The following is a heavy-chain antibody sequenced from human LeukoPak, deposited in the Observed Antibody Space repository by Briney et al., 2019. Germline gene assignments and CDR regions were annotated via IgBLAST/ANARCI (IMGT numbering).Heavy chain of an antibody. CDR1: GFTFEDYG. CDR2: ISYDGSNK. J-gene: IGHJ4*02. CDR3: AKERSPRIAAAGVIDY. Sequence: PGESLRLSCAGSGFTFEDYGMSWVRQAPGKGLEWVAVISYDGSNKYYADSVKGRFTISRDNSKNTLYLQMNSLRAEDTAVYYCAKERSPRIAAAGVIDYWGQGTLVTVSS. D-gene: IGHD6-13*01. V-gene: IGHV3-30*18.